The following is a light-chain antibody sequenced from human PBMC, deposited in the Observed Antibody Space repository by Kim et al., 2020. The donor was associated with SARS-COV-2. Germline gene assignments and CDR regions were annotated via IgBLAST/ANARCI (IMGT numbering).Light chain of an antibody. CDR3: QQFKDWPPLT. V-gene: IGKV3D-15*01. CDR2: DAS. Sequence: SPGERATLSCGASETVSNKLAWYQQKPGQAPSLLIYDASSRAAGIPDRFRGRGSGTEFTLTITSLQPEDSAVYYCQQFKDWPPLTFGGGTKVDIK. J-gene: IGKJ4*01. CDR1: ETVSNK.